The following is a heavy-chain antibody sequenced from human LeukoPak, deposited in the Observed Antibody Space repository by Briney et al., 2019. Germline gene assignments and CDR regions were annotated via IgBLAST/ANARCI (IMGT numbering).Heavy chain of an antibody. V-gene: IGHV4-38-2*02. Sequence: SETLSLTCTVSGYSISSDYYWGWIRQPPGKGLEWIGSIHHSGRTYYNPSLKSRVTISVDTSKNQFSLKLSSETAADTAVYYCARDHLANLASRLFDPWGQGTLVTVSS. J-gene: IGHJ5*02. CDR1: GYSISSDYY. CDR2: IHHSGRT. CDR3: ARDHLANLASRLFDP. D-gene: IGHD3-3*01.